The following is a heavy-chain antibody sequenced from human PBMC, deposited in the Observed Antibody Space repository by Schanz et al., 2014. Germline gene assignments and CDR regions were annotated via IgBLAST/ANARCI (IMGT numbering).Heavy chain of an antibody. J-gene: IGHJ3*02. D-gene: IGHD7-27*01. V-gene: IGHV3-11*01. CDR3: ARENLNWEAFDI. Sequence: QVQLFSSVLGLVKPGGSLRLSCAASGFIFNDYYMNWIRQAPGKGLEWLSYISRDGTTSYYADSVKGRFTISRDNAKNSLYLEMTSLRGEDTAVYYCARENLNWEAFDIWGQGTMVTVS. CDR2: ISRDGTTS. CDR1: GFIFNDYY.